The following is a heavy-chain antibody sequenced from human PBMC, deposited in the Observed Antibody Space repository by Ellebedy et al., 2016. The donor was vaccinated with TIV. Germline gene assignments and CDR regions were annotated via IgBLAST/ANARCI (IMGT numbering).Heavy chain of an antibody. D-gene: IGHD1-26*01. CDR1: SGSFSDYF. Sequence: GSLRLSXAVYSGSFSDYFWTWIRQSPGKGLEWLGEVTHSGGTNYNPSLQSRLIISLDTSKGQFSLQLSSVTAADTAVYYCARGIPQAWELLATWGQGTLVTVSS. CDR2: VTHSGGT. J-gene: IGHJ5*02. CDR3: ARGIPQAWELLAT. V-gene: IGHV4-34*01.